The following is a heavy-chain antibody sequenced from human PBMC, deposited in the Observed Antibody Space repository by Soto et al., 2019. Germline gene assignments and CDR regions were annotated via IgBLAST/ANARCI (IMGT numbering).Heavy chain of an antibody. CDR1: DGSVSSCNYY. CDR3: ARDSLALFDS. V-gene: IGHV4-61*01. Sequence: PSETRSLTCAVSDGSVSSCNYYWTWIRQPPGKGLEWIGYIHSSGSTLYNPSLKSRVFISVDTSMNQFSLKLTSVTAADTALYFCARDSLALFDSWGQGTLVTVSS. J-gene: IGHJ4*02. CDR2: IHSSGST. D-gene: IGHD5-12*01.